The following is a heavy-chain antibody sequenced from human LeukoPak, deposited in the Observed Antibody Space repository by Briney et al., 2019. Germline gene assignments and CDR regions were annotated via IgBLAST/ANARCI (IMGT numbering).Heavy chain of an antibody. CDR2: ISAYNGNT. V-gene: IGHV1-18*01. Sequence: ASVKVSYKASGYTFTSYGISWVRQAPGQGLEWMGWISAYNGNTNYAQKLQGRVTMTTDTSTSTAYMELRSLRSDDTAVYYCARDPRALYCYGTNWFDPRGQGTLVTVSS. CDR3: ARDPRALYCYGTNWFDP. CDR1: GYTFTSYG. D-gene: IGHD5-18*01. J-gene: IGHJ5*02.